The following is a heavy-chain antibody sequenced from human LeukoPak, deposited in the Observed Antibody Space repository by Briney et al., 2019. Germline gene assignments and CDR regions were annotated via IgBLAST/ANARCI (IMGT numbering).Heavy chain of an antibody. J-gene: IGHJ6*02. CDR3: ARVASSSWYYYGVDV. CDR1: GGSISSNY. CDR2: IYSGGST. V-gene: IGHV3-53*01. Sequence: PSETLSLTCTVSGGSISSNYMSWFRQAPGKGLEWVSIIYSGGSTYYADSVKGRFTISRDNSKNTLYLQMNSLRAEDTAVYYCARVASSSWYYYGVDVWGQGTTVTVSS. D-gene: IGHD6-13*01.